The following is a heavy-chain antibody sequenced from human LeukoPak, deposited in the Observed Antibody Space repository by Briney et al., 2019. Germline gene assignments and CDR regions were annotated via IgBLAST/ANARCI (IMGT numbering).Heavy chain of an antibody. D-gene: IGHD5-18*01. CDR2: IRYDGSNE. J-gene: IGHJ4*02. Sequence: GGSLRLSCAASGFTFTSYGMHWVRQAAGKGLEWVAFIRYDGSNEYYADSVKGRFTISRDNSKNTLFLQMNSLRADDTAVYYCAKDHGYSYGYPDYWGQGTLVTVSS. CDR3: AKDHGYSYGYPDY. CDR1: GFTFTSYG. V-gene: IGHV3-30*02.